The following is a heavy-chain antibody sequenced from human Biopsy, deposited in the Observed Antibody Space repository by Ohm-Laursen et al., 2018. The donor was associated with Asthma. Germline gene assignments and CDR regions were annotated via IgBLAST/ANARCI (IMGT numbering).Heavy chain of an antibody. Sequence: SSVKVSCKASGDSFSNYAISWVRQAPGQGLEWMGGLIPVLGTPDHAQMFEGRVTITADESTSTAYMELSSLSSEDTAVYDRARGYSGSDRIVYYYSGLEVWGQGTTVTISS. D-gene: IGHD5-12*01. CDR2: LIPVLGTP. CDR3: ARGYSGSDRIVYYYSGLEV. J-gene: IGHJ6*02. V-gene: IGHV1-69*01. CDR1: GDSFSNYA.